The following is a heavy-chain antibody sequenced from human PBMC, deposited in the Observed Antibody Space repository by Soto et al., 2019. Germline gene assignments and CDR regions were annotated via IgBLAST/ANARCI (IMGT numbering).Heavy chain of an antibody. J-gene: IGHJ6*02. CDR2: IYSGGST. V-gene: IGHV3-53*02. CDR3: ARGSFRREYYYGLDV. CDR1: GFTVSSFH. Sequence: EVQLVETGGGLIQPGGSLRLSCAASGFTVSSFHMSWVRQAPGKGLEWVSVIYSGGSTNYADSVKVRFTISRDNSKNTLYLQMNSLRAEDTAVYYCARGSFRREYYYGLDVRGQGNTVTVS.